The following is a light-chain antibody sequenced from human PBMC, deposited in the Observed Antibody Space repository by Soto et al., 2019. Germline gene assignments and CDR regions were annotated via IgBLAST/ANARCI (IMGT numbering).Light chain of an antibody. CDR1: TGAVTSGHY. CDR3: LLSYSGAQAV. CDR2: DTS. Sequence: QAVVTQEPSLTVSPGGTVTLTCGSSTGAVTSGHYPYWFQQKPGQAPRTLIYDTSNKHSWTPARFSGSLLGGKAALTLSGXXPXXXXXXYCLLSYSGAQAVFGGGTKLTVL. J-gene: IGLJ2*01. V-gene: IGLV7-46*01.